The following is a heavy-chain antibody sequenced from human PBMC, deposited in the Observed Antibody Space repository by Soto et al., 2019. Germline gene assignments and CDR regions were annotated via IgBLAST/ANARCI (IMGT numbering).Heavy chain of an antibody. Sequence: EVQLVESGGGLVKPGGSLRLSCAASGFTFSSYSMNWVRQAPGKGLEWVSSISSSSSYIYYVDSVKGRFTISRDNAKNSLYLQMNSLRAEDTAVYYCARDQYCSSTSCYRSYYYYYMDVWGKGTTVTVSS. CDR2: ISSSSSYI. CDR3: ARDQYCSSTSCYRSYYYYYMDV. D-gene: IGHD2-2*02. V-gene: IGHV3-21*01. J-gene: IGHJ6*03. CDR1: GFTFSSYS.